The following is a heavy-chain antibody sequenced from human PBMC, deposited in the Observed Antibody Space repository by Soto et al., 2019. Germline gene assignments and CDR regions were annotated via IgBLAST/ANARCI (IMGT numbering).Heavy chain of an antibody. V-gene: IGHV4-59*04. D-gene: IGHD1-26*01. J-gene: IGHJ4*02. CDR2: IYYSGTT. CDR3: AGREIQGPIDY. Sequence: SETLSLTCTVSGGSINNYYWGWIRQPPGKGLEWIGNIYYSGTTYYNPSLKSRVTMSVDTSKNQFSLKLTSVTAVDTAVYYCAGREIQGPIDYWGQGTLVTVSS. CDR1: GGSINNYY.